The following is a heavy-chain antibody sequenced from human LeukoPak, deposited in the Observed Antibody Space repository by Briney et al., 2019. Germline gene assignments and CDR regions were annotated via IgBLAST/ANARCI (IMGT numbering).Heavy chain of an antibody. Sequence: SETLSLTCTVSGGSISSYYWSWIRQPPGKGLEWIGYIYYSGSTNYNPSLKSRVTISVDTPKNQFSLKLSSVTAADTAVYYFAXEETWQAGLFDYWGQGTLVTVSS. V-gene: IGHV4-59*01. D-gene: IGHD5-12*01. CDR3: AXEETWQAGLFDY. CDR1: GGSISSYY. CDR2: IYYSGST. J-gene: IGHJ4*02.